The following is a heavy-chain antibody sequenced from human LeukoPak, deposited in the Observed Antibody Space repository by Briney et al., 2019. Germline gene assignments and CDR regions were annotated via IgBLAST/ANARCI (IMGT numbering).Heavy chain of an antibody. Sequence: GVYLRLYCAASGFTFSCYSMIWVRQAPGKGRVWVSYISNSGSYIYYADSVRGRFTISRAIAKNSLDLHMHSLRAEDTAVYLWARSQRIQLRPPRSRGEGALVTLSP. D-gene: IGHD5-18*01. CDR2: ISNSGSYI. CDR1: GFTFSCYS. J-gene: IGHJ4*02. V-gene: IGHV3-21*01. CDR3: ARSQRIQLRPPRS.